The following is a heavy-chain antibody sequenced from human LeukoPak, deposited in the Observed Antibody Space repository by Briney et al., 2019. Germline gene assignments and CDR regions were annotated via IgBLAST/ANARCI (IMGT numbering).Heavy chain of an antibody. V-gene: IGHV1-8*01. D-gene: IGHD4-11*01. CDR1: GYTFTSYD. J-gene: IGHJ4*02. CDR3: ARVYRERSYFDY. Sequence: AASVKVSCKASGYTFTSYDINWVRQATGQGLEWMGWMNPNSGNTGYAQNFQGRVTMTRNTSISTAYMALSSLRFEDTAIYYCARVYRERSYFDYWGQGTLVTVSS. CDR2: MNPNSGNT.